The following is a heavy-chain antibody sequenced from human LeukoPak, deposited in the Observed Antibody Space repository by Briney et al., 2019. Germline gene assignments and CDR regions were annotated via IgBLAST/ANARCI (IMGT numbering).Heavy chain of an antibody. Sequence: GGSLRLSCAASGFTFSSYAMSWVRQAPGKGLEWVSAISGSGGSTYYADSVKGRFTISRDNSKNTLYLQMNSLRAEDTAVYYCATLWFGELLADAFDIWGQGTMVTVSS. CDR2: ISGSGGST. D-gene: IGHD3-10*01. J-gene: IGHJ3*02. CDR3: ATLWFGELLADAFDI. V-gene: IGHV3-23*01. CDR1: GFTFSSYA.